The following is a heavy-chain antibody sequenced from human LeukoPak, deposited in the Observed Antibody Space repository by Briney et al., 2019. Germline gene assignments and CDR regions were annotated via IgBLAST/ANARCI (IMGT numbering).Heavy chain of an antibody. CDR2: FDPEDGT. CDR1: GYTLTELS. D-gene: IGHD3-22*01. V-gene: IGHV1-24*01. Sequence: ASVKVSYKVSGYTLTELSMHWVRQAPAKGLEWMGGFDPEDGTIYAQKFQGRVTMTEDTSTDTAYMELSSLRSEDTAVYYCATSGVRDSSGSLSYWGQGTLVTVSS. J-gene: IGHJ4*02. CDR3: ATSGVRDSSGSLSY.